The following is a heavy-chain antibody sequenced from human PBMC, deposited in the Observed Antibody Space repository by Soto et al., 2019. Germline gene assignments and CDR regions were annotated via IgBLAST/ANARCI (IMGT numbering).Heavy chain of an antibody. D-gene: IGHD7-27*01. CDR2: IIPIFSKT. CDR3: ARDVVRSTGGDS. CDR1: GGTFSTSS. Sequence: SVKVPSKASGGTFSTSSFVWVRQGPGQGLEWMGGIIPIFSKTNVAQKFQGRVTFTADESTRTAYMELSSLRSEDTAIYYCARDVVRSTGGDSWGQGTLVTVSS. V-gene: IGHV1-69*13. J-gene: IGHJ4*02.